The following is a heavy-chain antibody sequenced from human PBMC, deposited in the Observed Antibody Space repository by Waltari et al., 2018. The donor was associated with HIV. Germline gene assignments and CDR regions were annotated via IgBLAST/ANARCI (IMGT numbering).Heavy chain of an antibody. J-gene: IGHJ3*02. V-gene: IGHV5-51*03. CDR3: ARLFYYDTTGYINNAFDI. CDR1: GYTFTNSW. D-gene: IGHD3-22*01. CDR2: LYPFDFDT. Sequence: EVQLVQSGAEVRKSGVSLKISCKASGYTFTNSWIAWVRQMSGEGLEWMGILYPFDFDTRHNPSFEGQITISVDKSLATAYLEWNNLNASDAAIYYCARLFYYDTTGYINNAFDIWGQGTEVSVS.